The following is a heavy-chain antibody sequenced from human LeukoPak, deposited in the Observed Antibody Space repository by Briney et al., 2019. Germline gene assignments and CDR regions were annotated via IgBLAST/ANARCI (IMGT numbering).Heavy chain of an antibody. J-gene: IGHJ6*03. V-gene: IGHV3-74*01. CDR3: ARSIAAAGTDYYYYYMDV. CDR2: INSDGSST. D-gene: IGHD6-13*01. CDR1: GFTFSNYW. Sequence: GSLRLPCSASGFTFSNYWMHWVRQTPGKGLVWVSPINSDGSSTSYADSVKGRFTISRDNAKNTLYLQMNSLRAEDTAVYYCARSIAAAGTDYYYYYMDVWGKGTTVTVSS.